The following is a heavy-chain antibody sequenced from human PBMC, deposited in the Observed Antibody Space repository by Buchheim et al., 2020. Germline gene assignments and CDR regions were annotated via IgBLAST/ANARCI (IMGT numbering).Heavy chain of an antibody. CDR1: GFTFSRYA. CDR2: ISYDGSNK. Sequence: QVQLVESGGGVVQPGRSLRLSCAASGFTFSRYAIHWVRQAPGKGLEWVAVISYDGSNKFYADSVKGRFTISSDNSKNTLFVQVNSLRAEDTAVYYCARGGGNYDILSPFDHWGQGAL. V-gene: IGHV3-30-3*01. J-gene: IGHJ4*02. D-gene: IGHD3-9*01. CDR3: ARGGGNYDILSPFDH.